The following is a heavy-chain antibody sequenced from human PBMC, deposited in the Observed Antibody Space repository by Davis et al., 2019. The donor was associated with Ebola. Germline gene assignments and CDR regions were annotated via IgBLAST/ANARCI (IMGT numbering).Heavy chain of an antibody. V-gene: IGHV3-23*01. CDR3: AKDSSGLYYYGQPSYGMDV. CDR2: ISGSGGST. J-gene: IGHJ6*02. CDR1: GFTFSSYA. D-gene: IGHD3-10*01. Sequence: GESLNISCAASGFTFSSYAMSWVRQAPGKGLEWVSAISGSGGSTYYADSVKGRFTISRDNSKNTMYLQMNSLRAEDTALYYCAKDSSGLYYYGQPSYGMDVWGQGTTVTVSS.